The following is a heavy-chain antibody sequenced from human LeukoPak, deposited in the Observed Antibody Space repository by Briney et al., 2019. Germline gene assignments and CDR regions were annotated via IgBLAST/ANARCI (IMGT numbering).Heavy chain of an antibody. J-gene: IGHJ4*02. CDR1: GGSISSNY. D-gene: IGHD6-19*01. Sequence: SETLSLTCTVSGGSISSNYWSWIRQPPGKGLEWIGYIYDSGSTNYNPSLRSRVTISAGTSKNQFSLKLSSVTAADTAVYYCARREYSSGWYYFDYWGQGTLVTVSS. V-gene: IGHV4-59*08. CDR2: IYDSGST. CDR3: ARREYSSGWYYFDY.